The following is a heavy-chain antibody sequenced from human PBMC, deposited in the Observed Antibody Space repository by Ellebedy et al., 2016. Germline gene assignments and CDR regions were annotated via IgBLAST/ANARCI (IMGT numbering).Heavy chain of an antibody. V-gene: IGHV3-30-3*01. J-gene: IGHJ4*02. Sequence: GESLKISCAVSGFTFTNYAMHWVRQAPGKGLEWVAVISYDGSNEYYGDSVKGRFTISRDNSKNTLFLQMNSLRPEDTSVYYCSRDGYTYGFDYWGQGTLVTVSS. CDR1: GFTFTNYA. CDR2: ISYDGSNE. CDR3: SRDGYTYGFDY. D-gene: IGHD5-18*01.